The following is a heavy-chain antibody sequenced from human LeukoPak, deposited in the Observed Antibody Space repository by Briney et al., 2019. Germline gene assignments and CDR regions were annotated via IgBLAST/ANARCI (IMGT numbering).Heavy chain of an antibody. CDR1: GGSVRFDY. CDR3: TRENGDYAYVR. D-gene: IGHD4-17*01. CDR2: IHHSGSS. Sequence: SETLSLTCTVSGGSVRFDYWSWTRHPPGKGLEWVGSIHHSGSSNHHSSRKSRVTPSLDTSKNQFSLRLSSVRVADTAVYYCTRENGDYAYVRWGQGTLVTVSS. V-gene: IGHV4-59*02. J-gene: IGHJ4*02.